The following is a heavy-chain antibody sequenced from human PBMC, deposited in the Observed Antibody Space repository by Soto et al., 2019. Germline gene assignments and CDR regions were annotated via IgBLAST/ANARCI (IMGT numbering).Heavy chain of an antibody. Sequence: ASVKVSCKASGYTFTSYGISWVRQAPGQGLEWMGWISAYNGNTNYAQKLQGRVTMTTDTSTSTAYMELRSLRSDDTAVYYCARGLHSSSWYNWNPQYYFDYWGQGTLVTVSS. J-gene: IGHJ4*02. CDR3: ARGLHSSSWYNWNPQYYFDY. CDR2: ISAYNGNT. D-gene: IGHD6-13*01. CDR1: GYTFTSYG. V-gene: IGHV1-18*04.